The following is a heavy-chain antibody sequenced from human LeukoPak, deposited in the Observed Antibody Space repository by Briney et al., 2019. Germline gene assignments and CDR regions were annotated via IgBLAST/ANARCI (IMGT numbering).Heavy chain of an antibody. CDR1: GYTFTKSY. J-gene: IGHJ4*02. V-gene: IGHV1-46*01. Sequence: GASVKVSCKASGYTFTKSYIHWVRQAPGQRLEWMGLINPGGDNTNYAQNFQGRVTMTRDTSTSTVYMELSSLRSEDTAVYYCARGSWGYYVDYWGQGTLVTVSS. CDR2: INPGGDNT. CDR3: ARGSWGYYVDY. D-gene: IGHD6-13*01.